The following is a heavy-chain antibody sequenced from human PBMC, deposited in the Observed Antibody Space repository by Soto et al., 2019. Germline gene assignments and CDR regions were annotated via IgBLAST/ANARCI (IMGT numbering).Heavy chain of an antibody. J-gene: IGHJ6*02. CDR3: ASHFTGGLVLGASPPGGDNYGWDV. V-gene: IGHV1-69*02. CDR1: GGTFSRYT. CDR2: IIPILDIP. D-gene: IGHD2-15*01. Sequence: QVQLVQSGAEVKKPGSSVKVSCKASGGTFSRYTFTWVRQAPGQGLEWMGRIIPILDIPNYAQNFQGRVTITADKTTRTAYMELSSLASDETAVYYCASHFTGGLVLGASPPGGDNYGWDVWGQGTTVTVSS.